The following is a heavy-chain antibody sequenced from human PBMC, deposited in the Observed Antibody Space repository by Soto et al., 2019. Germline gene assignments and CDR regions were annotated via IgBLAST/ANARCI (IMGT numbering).Heavy chain of an antibody. CDR2: ISSSGRTI. D-gene: IGHD4-17*01. CDR3: ARAPYGVRYFDY. Sequence: PGGSLRLSCAASGFIFSDYYMSWIRQAPGKGLEWVSYISSSGRTIYYADSVKGRFTISGDNAKNSLYLQMNSLRAEDTAVYYCARAPYGVRYFDYWGQGTLVTVSS. J-gene: IGHJ4*02. CDR1: GFIFSDYY. V-gene: IGHV3-11*01.